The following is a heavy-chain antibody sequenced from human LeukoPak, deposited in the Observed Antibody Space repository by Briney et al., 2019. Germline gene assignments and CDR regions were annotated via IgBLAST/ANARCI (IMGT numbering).Heavy chain of an antibody. V-gene: IGHV3-23*01. CDR2: ISGSGGST. D-gene: IGHD3-10*01. Sequence: GGSLTLSCAASGFTFSSYAMSWVRQAPGKGLEWVSAISGSGGSTYYADSVKGRFTISRDNSKNTLYLQMNSLRAEDTAVYYCAKARVRGSGSYSVDYWGQGTLVTVSS. J-gene: IGHJ4*02. CDR1: GFTFSSYA. CDR3: AKARVRGSGSYSVDY.